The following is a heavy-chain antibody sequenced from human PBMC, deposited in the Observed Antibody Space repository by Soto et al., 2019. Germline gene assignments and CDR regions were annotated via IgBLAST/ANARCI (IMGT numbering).Heavy chain of an antibody. D-gene: IGHD3-22*01. CDR1: GFSLSNVRMG. V-gene: IGHV2-26*01. CDR3: ARISTGYYDYFDY. Sequence: QVTLKESGPVLVKPTETLTLTCTVSGFSLSNVRMGVSWMRQPPGKALEWLAHIFSNDEKSYRTSLKSRLTISQDNSKSHVVLAMTNMDPVDTGTYYCARISTGYYDYFDYWGQGTLVTVSS. CDR2: IFSNDEK. J-gene: IGHJ4*02.